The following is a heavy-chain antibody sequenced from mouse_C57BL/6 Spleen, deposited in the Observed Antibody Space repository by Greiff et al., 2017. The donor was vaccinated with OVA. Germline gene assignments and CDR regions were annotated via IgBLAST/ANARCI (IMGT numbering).Heavy chain of an antibody. CDR2: IDPETGGT. D-gene: IGHD2-4*01. CDR1: GYTFTDYE. CDR3: TRWGYDYDVYYFDY. J-gene: IGHJ2*01. Sequence: QVQLQQSGAELVRPGASVTLSCKASGYTFTDYEMHWVKQTPVHGLEWIGAIDPETGGTAYNQKFKGKAILTADKSSSTAYMELRSLTSEDSAVYYCTRWGYDYDVYYFDYWGQGTTLTVSS. V-gene: IGHV1-15*01.